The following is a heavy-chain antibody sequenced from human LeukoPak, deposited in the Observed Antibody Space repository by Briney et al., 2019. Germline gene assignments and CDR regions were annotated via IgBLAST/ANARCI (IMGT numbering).Heavy chain of an antibody. CDR3: ARAHGYDIGGY. CDR2: ISSSGSTM. CDR1: GFTFSSYE. J-gene: IGHJ4*02. D-gene: IGHD3-3*01. Sequence: GRSLRLSYAASGFTFSSYEMNWVRQAPGKGLEWVSYISSSGSTMYYADSVKGRLTISRDNAKNSLYLQMNSLRAEDTAVYYCARAHGYDIGGYWGQGTLVTVSS. V-gene: IGHV3-48*03.